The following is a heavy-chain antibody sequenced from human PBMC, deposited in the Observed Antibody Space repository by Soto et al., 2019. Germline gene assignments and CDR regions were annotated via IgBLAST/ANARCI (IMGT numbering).Heavy chain of an antibody. V-gene: IGHV1-8*02. D-gene: IGHD2-15*01. CDR3: ARSHCSGGSCYSRC. CDR2: MNPNSGNT. Sequence: QVQLVQSGAEVKKPGASVKVSCKASGYTFTSYDINWARQATGHGLEWRGRMNPNSGNTGYAQKFQGRGPMTRNTSISTAYMELSSLRSEDAAVYYCARSHCSGGSCYSRCWGQGTLVTVSS. CDR1: GYTFTSYD. J-gene: IGHJ4*02.